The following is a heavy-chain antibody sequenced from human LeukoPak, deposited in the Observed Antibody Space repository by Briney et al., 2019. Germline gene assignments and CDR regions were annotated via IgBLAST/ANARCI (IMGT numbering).Heavy chain of an antibody. Sequence: GGSLRLSCAASGFTFSNYAMSWVRQAPGKGLEGVSAISGSSGSTYYADSVKGRFTISRDNSKNTLYLQMNSLRAEDTAVYYCAKSASYYGSGYFFDFWGQGTLVTVSS. CDR1: GFTFSNYA. CDR3: AKSASYYGSGYFFDF. J-gene: IGHJ4*02. D-gene: IGHD3-10*01. V-gene: IGHV3-23*01. CDR2: ISGSSGST.